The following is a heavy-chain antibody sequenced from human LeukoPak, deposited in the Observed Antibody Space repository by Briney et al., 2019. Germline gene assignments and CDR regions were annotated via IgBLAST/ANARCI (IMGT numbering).Heavy chain of an antibody. D-gene: IGHD2-21*01. CDR1: GITLRNYG. V-gene: IGHV3-23*01. CDR2: ISGSGGGT. J-gene: IGHJ4*02. Sequence: GGALRLSCAVSGITLRNYGMSWVRQARGKGLEWVAGISGSGGGTNYADSVKGRFTISRDNHKHTLYLQLNRLRAEHTAIYCCASLCVLIRVTLGGFHKEAYYFDSWGQGALVTVSS. CDR3: ASLCVLIRVTLGGFHKEAYYFDS.